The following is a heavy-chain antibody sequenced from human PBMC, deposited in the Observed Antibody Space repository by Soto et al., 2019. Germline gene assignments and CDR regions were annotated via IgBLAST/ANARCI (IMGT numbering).Heavy chain of an antibody. CDR1: GFTFSSCG. J-gene: IGHJ4*02. Sequence: PGGSLRLSCAASGFTFSSCGMHWVRQAPGKGLEWVAVISFDGSNPYYADPVKGRFTISRDNSKNTVYLQMDSLRAEDTAVYYCAKILQWDLDYWGQGTLVTVSS. CDR3: AKILQWDLDY. CDR2: ISFDGSNP. D-gene: IGHD1-26*01. V-gene: IGHV3-30*18.